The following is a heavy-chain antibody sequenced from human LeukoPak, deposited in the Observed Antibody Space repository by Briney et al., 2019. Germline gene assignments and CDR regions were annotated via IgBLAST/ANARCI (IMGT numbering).Heavy chain of an antibody. CDR3: ARGRLDYYYMDV. D-gene: IGHD3-9*01. CDR1: GGSLSGYF. J-gene: IGHJ6*03. V-gene: IGHV4-34*01. Sequence: SETLSLTCAVYGGSLSGYFWSWIRQPPGKGLERIGEIHHTGATNYKPSLKSRVSISLDMSKNQLSLEMRSVTAADMAVYYCARGRLDYYYMDVWGRGTTVTVSS. CDR2: IHHTGAT.